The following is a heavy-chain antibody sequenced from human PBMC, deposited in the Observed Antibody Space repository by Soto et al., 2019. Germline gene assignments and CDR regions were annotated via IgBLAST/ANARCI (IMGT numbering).Heavy chain of an antibody. J-gene: IGHJ4*02. CDR2: IYYSGTT. V-gene: IGHV4-39*01. D-gene: IGHD1-26*01. CDR3: ARRVYSGSGRDYFDY. CDR1: GGSISSSGHF. Sequence: SXTLSLTCSVSGGSISSSGHFCAWILQHQGKGLEWLATIYYSGTTYYNPSLKSRLTISMDTSKKQFSLKLSSVTAADTAVYYCARRVYSGSGRDYFDYWGQGSLVTVSS.